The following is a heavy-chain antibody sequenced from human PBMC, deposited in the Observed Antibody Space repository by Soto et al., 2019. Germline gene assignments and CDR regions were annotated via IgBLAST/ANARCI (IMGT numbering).Heavy chain of an antibody. D-gene: IGHD5-18*01. Sequence: QVQLQESGPGLVKPSGTLSLTCAVSGGSISISNWWSWVRHPPGKGLEWIGEIFHSGDTNYNPSLKSRVTISVDRSKNQFSLKLTSVTAADTAMYYCARGATTMAPKNWFDPWGQGILVTVSS. V-gene: IGHV4-4*02. CDR3: ARGATTMAPKNWFDP. J-gene: IGHJ5*02. CDR2: IFHSGDT. CDR1: GGSISISNW.